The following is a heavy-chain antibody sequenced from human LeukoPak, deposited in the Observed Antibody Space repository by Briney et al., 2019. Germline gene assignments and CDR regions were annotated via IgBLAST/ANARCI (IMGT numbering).Heavy chain of an antibody. CDR3: ARQLYDDFYYYYGMDV. Sequence: PGGSLRLSCAASGFTFSSYAMSWVRRAPGKGLEWIGEINHSGSTNYNPSLKSRVTISVDTSKNQFSLKLSSVTAADTAVYYCARQLYDDFYYYYGMDVWGQGTTVTVSS. CDR2: INHSGST. CDR1: GFTFSSYA. J-gene: IGHJ6*02. D-gene: IGHD5-18*01. V-gene: IGHV4-34*01.